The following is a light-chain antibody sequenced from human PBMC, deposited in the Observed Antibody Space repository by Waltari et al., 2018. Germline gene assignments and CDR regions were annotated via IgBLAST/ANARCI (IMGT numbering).Light chain of an antibody. CDR3: SAWDDSVHV. V-gene: IGLV1-44*01. CDR1: TSHIGSNN. Sequence: QSGLTQSPSVSGTPGQRVTISCSGSTSHIGSNNLNWYQQFPGTAPKLLIYRNSERPSGVPDRFSGSKSGTSASLAISGLQSEDEAEYYCSAWDDSVHVFGTGTRVTVL. CDR2: RNS. J-gene: IGLJ1*01.